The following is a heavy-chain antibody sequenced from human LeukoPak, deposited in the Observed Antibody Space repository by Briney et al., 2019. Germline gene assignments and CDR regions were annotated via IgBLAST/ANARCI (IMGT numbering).Heavy chain of an antibody. V-gene: IGHV4-61*02. CDR1: GGSISSGGYY. D-gene: IGHD3-16*01. CDR3: ARGVYEIDYDYVWGSPVLGQLDY. J-gene: IGHJ4*02. Sequence: SQTLSLTCTVSGGSISSGGYYWSWIRQPAGKGLEWIGRIYTSGSTNYNPSLKSRVTMSVDTSKNQFSLKLSSVTAADTAVYYCARGVYEIDYDYVWGSPVLGQLDYWGQGTLVTVSS. CDR2: IYTSGST.